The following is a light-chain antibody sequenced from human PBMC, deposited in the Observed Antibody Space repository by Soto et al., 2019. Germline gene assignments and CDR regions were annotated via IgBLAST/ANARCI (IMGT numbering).Light chain of an antibody. CDR1: QSISYY. Sequence: DIQLTQSPPTLSASVGDRVTITCRASQSISYYLAWYQQMPGKAPKLLIYGASSLQSGVPSRFSGSGSGAEVTLTISSLQPDDFATYFCQHHNSYSQTFGQGTKVEIK. J-gene: IGKJ1*01. CDR3: QHHNSYSQT. V-gene: IGKV1-5*01. CDR2: GAS.